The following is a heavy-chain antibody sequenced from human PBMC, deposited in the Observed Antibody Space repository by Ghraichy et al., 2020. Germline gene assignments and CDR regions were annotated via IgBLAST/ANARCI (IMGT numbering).Heavy chain of an antibody. CDR2: IYYSGST. J-gene: IGHJ3*02. CDR3: ARHRGSGWPDAFDI. Sequence: ESLNISCTVSGGSISRYYWSWIRQPPGKGLEWIGYIYYSGSTNYNPSLKSRVRISVDTSKNQFSLKLSAVTAADTATYYCARHRGSGWPDAFDIWGQGTMVGVSS. V-gene: IGHV4-59*08. D-gene: IGHD6-19*01. CDR1: GGSISRYY.